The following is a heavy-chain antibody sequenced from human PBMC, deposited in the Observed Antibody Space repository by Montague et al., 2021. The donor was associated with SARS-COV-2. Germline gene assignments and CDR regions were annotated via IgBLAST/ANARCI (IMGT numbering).Heavy chain of an antibody. CDR2: LNHSGST. D-gene: IGHD3-22*01. Sequence: SETLSLTCAVYVGSFSGYYWSWIRQPPLTVLEWIGELNHSGSTKYNPSLKSRVTISVYTSKNPFSLKLSSLTTADTAVYYCARGTKRVFTYDYDSSGYASDYWGQGTLVTVSS. J-gene: IGHJ4*02. CDR1: VGSFSGYY. V-gene: IGHV4-34*01. CDR3: ARGTKRVFTYDYDSSGYASDY.